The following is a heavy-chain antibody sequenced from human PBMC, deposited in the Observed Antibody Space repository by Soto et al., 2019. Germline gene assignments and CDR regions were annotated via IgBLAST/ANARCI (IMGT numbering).Heavy chain of an antibody. D-gene: IGHD6-13*01. CDR1: GFTFSDDY. CDR2: ISGSGSIT. J-gene: IGHJ4*02. V-gene: IGHV3-11*01. Sequence: QVQLVESGGGLVKPGGSLRLSCAASGFTFSDDYMSWFRQAPGKGLEWVSYISGSGSITHDADSVKGRFTISRDNAKNSLYLQMNSLRAEATAIYYCARVGSTLAAGTPDCWGQGTLVTVSS. CDR3: ARVGSTLAAGTPDC.